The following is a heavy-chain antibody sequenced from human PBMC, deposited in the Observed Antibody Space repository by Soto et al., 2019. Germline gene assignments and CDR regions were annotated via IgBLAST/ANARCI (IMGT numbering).Heavy chain of an antibody. CDR1: GYSFTSYW. J-gene: IGHJ6*02. Sequence: GESLKISCKGSGYSFTSYWIGWVRQMPGKGLEWMGIIYPGDSDTRYGPSFQGQVTISADKSISTAYLQWSSLKASDTAMYYCARQSTGGTHDYYYYGMDVWGQGTTVTVSS. CDR3: ARQSTGGTHDYYYYGMDV. V-gene: IGHV5-51*01. D-gene: IGHD3-10*01. CDR2: IYPGDSDT.